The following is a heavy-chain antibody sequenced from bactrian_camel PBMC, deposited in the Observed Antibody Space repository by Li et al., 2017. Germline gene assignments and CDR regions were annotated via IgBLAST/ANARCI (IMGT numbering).Heavy chain of an antibody. J-gene: IGHJ4*01. CDR1: RDFNSERC. CDR2: IEGGGGM. Sequence: HVQLVESGGGLVQPGGSLRLSCAASRDFNSERCMGWFRQAPGKEREVVAVIEGGGGMAYVDSVKGRFTISRDKTTVHLQMNSLQPEDTATYYCVARPWGCTGRQRREYTYWGQGTQVTVS. CDR3: VARPWGCTGRQRREYTY. V-gene: IGHV3S53*01. D-gene: IGHD5*01.